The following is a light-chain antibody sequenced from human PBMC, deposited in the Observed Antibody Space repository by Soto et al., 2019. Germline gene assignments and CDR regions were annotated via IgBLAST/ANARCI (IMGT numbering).Light chain of an antibody. V-gene: IGKV3-15*01. CDR2: DSS. CDR3: QRYNNWPLT. Sequence: EIVLTQSPAALSVSPGERVTLSCRASQGIGSTLAWYQQKPGQTPRLLIYDSSTRDIGIPARFSGSRSGTEFTLTINGLQSEDVAVYYCQRYNNWPLTFGGGTKVEIK. CDR1: QGIGST. J-gene: IGKJ4*01.